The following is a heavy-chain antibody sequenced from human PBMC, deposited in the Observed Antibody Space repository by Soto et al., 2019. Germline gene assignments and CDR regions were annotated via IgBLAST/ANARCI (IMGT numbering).Heavy chain of an antibody. Sequence: QVQLVQSGAEVKKPGSSVKVSCKASEGTFSSYTISWVRQAPGQGLEWMGKIIPILGTANYAQKFQGRVTITADKSTSTAYMEMSSLRSEDTAVYYCARDFHYDLSGEANHWGQGTLVTVSS. D-gene: IGHD3-10*02. CDR3: ARDFHYDLSGEANH. CDR1: EGTFSSYT. J-gene: IGHJ5*02. V-gene: IGHV1-69*08. CDR2: IIPILGTA.